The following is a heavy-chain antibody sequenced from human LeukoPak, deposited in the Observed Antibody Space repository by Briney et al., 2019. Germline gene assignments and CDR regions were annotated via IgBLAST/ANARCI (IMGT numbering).Heavy chain of an antibody. Sequence: PGGSLTLSCVASGFTIPDFAMHWVRQAPAKGLEWVSLISGDGVSTFDADSVKSRFSISRDNSKNSLYLEMNSLRTEDAAMYYCAKESGKFDYWGQGTLVAVSS. J-gene: IGHJ4*02. V-gene: IGHV3-43*02. CDR3: AKESGKFDY. CDR1: GFTIPDFA. CDR2: ISGDGVST.